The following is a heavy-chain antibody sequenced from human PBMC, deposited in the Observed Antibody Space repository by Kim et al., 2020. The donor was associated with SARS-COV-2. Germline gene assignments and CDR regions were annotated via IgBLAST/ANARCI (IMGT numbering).Heavy chain of an antibody. Sequence: SETLSLTCAVYGGSFSGYYWSWIRQPPGKGLEWIGEINHSGSTNYNPSLKSRVTISVDTSKNQFSLKLSSVTAADTAVYYCARARSSWYVDYWGQGTLVT. CDR1: GGSFSGYY. D-gene: IGHD6-13*01. CDR3: ARARSSWYVDY. V-gene: IGHV4-34*01. CDR2: INHSGST. J-gene: IGHJ4*02.